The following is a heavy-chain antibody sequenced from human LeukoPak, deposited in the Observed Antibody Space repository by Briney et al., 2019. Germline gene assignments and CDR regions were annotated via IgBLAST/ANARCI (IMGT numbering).Heavy chain of an antibody. J-gene: IGHJ5*02. CDR3: AKIWGLTQHHWFDP. CDR2: IYTSGST. Sequence: SETLSLTCTVSGNSISSGDNYWSWIRQPAGKGLEWIGRIYTSGSTNYNPSLKSRVTISGDTSKNQFSLRLISVTAADTAVYYCAKIWGLTQHHWFDPWGQGTLVTVSS. D-gene: IGHD3-16*01. V-gene: IGHV4-61*02. CDR1: GNSISSGDNY.